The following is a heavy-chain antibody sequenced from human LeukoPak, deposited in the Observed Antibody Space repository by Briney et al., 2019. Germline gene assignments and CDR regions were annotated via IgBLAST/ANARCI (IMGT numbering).Heavy chain of an antibody. CDR1: SGSISSYY. CDR3: ASLELIGEKRGAFHT. V-gene: IGHV4-59*13. D-gene: IGHD1-26*01. CDR2: IYYSGTT. Sequence: SETLSLTCTVSSGSISSYYWSWIRQTPGKELEWIGYIYYSGTTNYNPSLNSRVTISLDASDKELSLTLRSVTAEDTAVYYCASLELIGEKRGAFHTWGQGTMVTVSS. J-gene: IGHJ3*02.